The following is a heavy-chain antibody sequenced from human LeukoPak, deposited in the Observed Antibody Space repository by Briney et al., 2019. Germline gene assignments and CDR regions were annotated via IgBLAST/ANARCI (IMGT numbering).Heavy chain of an antibody. D-gene: IGHD3-16*01. CDR3: ARGRGPSARYWYLDL. V-gene: IGHV3-48*01. Sequence: GVSLRLSCAASGFTFSSYGMHRVRQAPGKGLEWVSYISSSSSTIYYADSVKGRFTISRDNAKNSLYLQMNSLRAEDTAVYYCARGRGPSARYWYLDLWGRGTLVTVSS. CDR1: GFTFSSYG. J-gene: IGHJ2*01. CDR2: ISSSSSTI.